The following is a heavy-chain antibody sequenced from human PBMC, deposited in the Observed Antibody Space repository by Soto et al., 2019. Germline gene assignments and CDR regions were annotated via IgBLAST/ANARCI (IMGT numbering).Heavy chain of an antibody. CDR2: IYYSGST. V-gene: IGHV4-61*01. Sequence: QVQLQESGPGLVKPSETLSLTCTVSGGSVSSGSYYWSWIRQPPGKGLEWIGYIYYSGSTNYNPSLKSRVTISVDTSKNQFSLKLSSVTAADTAVYYCARVEDWVDPWGQGTLVTVSS. CDR3: ARVEDWVDP. J-gene: IGHJ5*02. CDR1: GGSVSSGSYY.